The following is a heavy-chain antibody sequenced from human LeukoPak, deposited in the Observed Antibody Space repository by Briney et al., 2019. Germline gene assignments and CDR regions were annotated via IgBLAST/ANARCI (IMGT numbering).Heavy chain of an antibody. V-gene: IGHV4-59*01. CDR3: AGDIPPAY. CDR2: IYYSGST. CDR1: DGSISSYY. D-gene: IGHD2-2*02. J-gene: IGHJ4*02. Sequence: SETLSLTCTVSDGSISSYYWSWIRQPPGKGLEWIGYIYYSGSTNYNPSLKSRVTISVDTSKNQFSLKLSSVTAADTAVYYCAGDIPPAYWGQGTLVTVSS.